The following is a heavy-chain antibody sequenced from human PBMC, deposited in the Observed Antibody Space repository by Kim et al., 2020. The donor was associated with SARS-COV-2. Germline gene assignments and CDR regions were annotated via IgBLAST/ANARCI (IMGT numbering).Heavy chain of an antibody. Sequence: TNYEQKLQGRVTMTEDTTTDTAYMERSSLRSEDTAVYYCATGPRPRDRDYWGQGTLVTVSS. V-gene: IGHV1-24*01. CDR3: ATGPRPRDRDY. J-gene: IGHJ4*02. CDR2: T.